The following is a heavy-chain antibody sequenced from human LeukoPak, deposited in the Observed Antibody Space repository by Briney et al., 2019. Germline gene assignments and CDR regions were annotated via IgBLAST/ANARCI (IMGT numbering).Heavy chain of an antibody. Sequence: GGSLRLSCAASGFTFSSYSMNWVRQAPGKGLEWVSSISSSSSYIYYADSLKGRFTISRDNAKNSLYLQMSSLRAEDTAMYYCARSLWFGDSNLDYWGQGTLVTVSS. CDR3: ARSLWFGDSNLDY. CDR2: ISSSSSYI. CDR1: GFTFSSYS. V-gene: IGHV3-21*01. D-gene: IGHD3-10*01. J-gene: IGHJ4*02.